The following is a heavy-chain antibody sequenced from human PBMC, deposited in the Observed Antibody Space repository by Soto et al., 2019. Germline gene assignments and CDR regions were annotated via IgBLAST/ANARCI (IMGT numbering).Heavy chain of an antibody. J-gene: IGHJ4*02. D-gene: IGHD1-1*01. Sequence: SLRLSCAASGFTFSNYAMHWVRQAPGKGLEWVALTSYDGNNEYYTDYVKGLFTIARENAKNTLFLQMDSPRPEDTAVYYCAKDRGVFNWATSYFDYWGQGALVTVSS. CDR1: GFTFSNYA. CDR3: AKDRGVFNWATSYFDY. V-gene: IGHV3-30*18. CDR2: TSYDGNNE.